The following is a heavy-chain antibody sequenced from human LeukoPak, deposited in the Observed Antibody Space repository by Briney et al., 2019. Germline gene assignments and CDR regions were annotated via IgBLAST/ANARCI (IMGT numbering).Heavy chain of an antibody. J-gene: IGHJ4*02. CDR3: ARVLICGSYRPLDY. D-gene: IGHD1-26*01. V-gene: IGHV3-11*01. CDR2: ISSSGSTI. Sequence: PGGSLRLSCAASGFTFSDYYMSWIRQAPGKGLEWVSYISSSGSTIYYADSVKGRFTISRDNAKNSLYLQMNSLRAEDTAVYYCARVLICGSYRPLDYWGQGTLVTVSS. CDR1: GFTFSDYY.